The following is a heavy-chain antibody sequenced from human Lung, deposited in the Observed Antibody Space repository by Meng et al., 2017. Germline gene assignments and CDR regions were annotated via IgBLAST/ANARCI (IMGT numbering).Heavy chain of an antibody. V-gene: IGHV3-15*01. CDR3: TWDDKAVSDY. J-gene: IGHJ4*02. CDR1: GFYFNNAW. D-gene: IGHD1-26*01. CDR2: IKSNTDGGTA. Sequence: VHLGECGGDLVKPGGSLRLSCAASGFYFNNAWMSWVRQAPGKGLEWVGRIKSNTDGGTAEYAAPVTGRFTISRDDSKSTLYLQMSGLRIDDTGVYYCTWDDKAVSDYWGQGTLVTVSS.